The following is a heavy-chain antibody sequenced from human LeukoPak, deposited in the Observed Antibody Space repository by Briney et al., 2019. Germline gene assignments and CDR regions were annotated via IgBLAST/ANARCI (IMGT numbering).Heavy chain of an antibody. Sequence: SETLSLTCTVSGGSIGTYSWSWIRQPPGKGLEWIGYIYYSGTTNYNPSLKSRVTISVDTSKNQFSLKLSSVTAADTAVYYCARLGQYSGSPDWGQGTLVTVSS. CDR2: IYYSGTT. CDR1: GGSIGTYS. D-gene: IGHD1-26*01. CDR3: ARLGQYSGSPD. J-gene: IGHJ4*02. V-gene: IGHV4-59*08.